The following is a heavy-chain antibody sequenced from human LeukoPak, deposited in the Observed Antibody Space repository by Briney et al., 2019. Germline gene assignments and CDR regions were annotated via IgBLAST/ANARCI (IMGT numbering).Heavy chain of an antibody. CDR1: GGTLSSYA. Sequence: ASVKVSCKASGGTLSSYAISWVRQAPGQGLEWMGRIIPIFGIANYAQKFQGRVTITPDKSTSTAYMELSSLRSEDTAVYYCARDSRDGYRRNDAFDIWGQGTMVTVSS. D-gene: IGHD5-24*01. V-gene: IGHV1-69*04. CDR3: ARDSRDGYRRNDAFDI. CDR2: IIPIFGIA. J-gene: IGHJ3*02.